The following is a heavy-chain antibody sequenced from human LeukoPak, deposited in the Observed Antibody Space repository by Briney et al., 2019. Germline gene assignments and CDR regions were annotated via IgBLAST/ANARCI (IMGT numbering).Heavy chain of an antibody. D-gene: IGHD4-23*01. Sequence: GGSLRLSCAASGFTASSNYMSWVRQAPGKGLERVSVIYSGGSTYYADSVKGRFTISRDNSKNTLYLQMNSLRAEDTAVYYCARTYNYGGNSDYWGQGTLVTVSS. V-gene: IGHV3-66*01. CDR3: ARTYNYGGNSDY. CDR2: IYSGGST. J-gene: IGHJ4*02. CDR1: GFTASSNY.